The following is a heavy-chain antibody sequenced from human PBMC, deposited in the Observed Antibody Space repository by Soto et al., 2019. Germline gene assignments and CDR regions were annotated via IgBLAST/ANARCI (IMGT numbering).Heavy chain of an antibody. CDR1: GFTFSTYG. CDR2: ISYDGSNK. D-gene: IGHD6-19*01. CDR3: ASRSSGWYFDY. Sequence: PGGSLRLSCAASGFTFSTYGMHWVRQAPGKGLEWVAVISYDGSNKFYADSVKGRFTISRDNSQNTLYLQMNSLRTEDTAVYYCASRSSGWYFDYWGQGTLVTVSS. J-gene: IGHJ4*02. V-gene: IGHV3-30*03.